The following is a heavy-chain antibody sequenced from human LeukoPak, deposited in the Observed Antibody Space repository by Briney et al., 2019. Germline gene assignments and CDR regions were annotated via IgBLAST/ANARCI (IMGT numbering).Heavy chain of an antibody. CDR3: ARNYYYYSSLGYYFDY. CDR1: GGTFSSYT. D-gene: IGHD3-22*01. J-gene: IGHJ4*02. Sequence: SVKVSCKASGGTFSSYTISWVRQAPGQGLEWMGRIIPILGIANYAQKFQGRVTITADKSTSTAYMELSSLRSEDTAVYYCARNYYYYSSLGYYFDYWGQGTLVTVSS. CDR2: IIPILGIA. V-gene: IGHV1-69*02.